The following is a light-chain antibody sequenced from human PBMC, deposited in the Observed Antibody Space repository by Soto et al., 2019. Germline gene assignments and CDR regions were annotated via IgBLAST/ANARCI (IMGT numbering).Light chain of an antibody. J-gene: IGLJ3*02. V-gene: IGLV2-14*02. Sequence: QSALTQPASVSGSPGQSITISCTGTSSDIGSHNLVSWYQQRPGKAPKLIIFEVSVRPSGVSNHFSGSKSGNTASLTISGLQAEDEADYYCCSYTRSTTWLFGGGTKVTVL. CDR2: EVS. CDR3: CSYTRSTTWL. CDR1: SSDIGSHNL.